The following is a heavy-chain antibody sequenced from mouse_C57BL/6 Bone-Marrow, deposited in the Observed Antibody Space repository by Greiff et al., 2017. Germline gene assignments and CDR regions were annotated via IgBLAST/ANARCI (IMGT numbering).Heavy chain of an antibody. J-gene: IGHJ2*01. CDR3: AREDGY. CDR1: GFTFSDYY. CDR2: INYDGSST. V-gene: IGHV5-16*01. Sequence: DVMLVESEGGLVQPGSSMKLSCTASGFTFSDYYMAWVRQVPEKGLEWVANINYDGSSTYYLDSLKSRFIISRDNAKNILYLQMSSLKSEDTATYYCAREDGYWGQGTTLTVSS.